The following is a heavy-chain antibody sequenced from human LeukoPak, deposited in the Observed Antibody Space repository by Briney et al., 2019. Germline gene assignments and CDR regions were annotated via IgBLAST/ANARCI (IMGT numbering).Heavy chain of an antibody. CDR1: GFTFSSYA. D-gene: IGHD3-10*01. V-gene: IGHV3-64*01. Sequence: GGSLRLSCAASGFTFSSYAMHWVRQAPGKGLEYVSAISSNGGSTYYANSVKGRFTISRDNSKNTLYLQMGSLRAEDMAVYYCATDLWFGEFIFDYWGQGTLVTVSS. CDR2: ISSNGGST. CDR3: ATDLWFGEFIFDY. J-gene: IGHJ4*02.